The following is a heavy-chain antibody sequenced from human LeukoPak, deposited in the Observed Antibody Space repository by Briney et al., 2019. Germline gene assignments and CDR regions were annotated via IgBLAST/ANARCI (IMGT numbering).Heavy chain of an antibody. CDR3: AREEGDHVSLSYYFDF. D-gene: IGHD2-21*02. J-gene: IGHJ4*02. CDR1: GFTFSSYG. Sequence: GRSLRLSCTASGFTFSSYGMHWVRQAPGKGLEGVAVIWYDVNNQYNVVSVKGRFTFSRDNSKTTLYLKMNSLRAEETAVYYCAREEGDHVSLSYYFDFWGQGNLVTVSS. CDR2: IWYDVNNQ. V-gene: IGHV3-33*01.